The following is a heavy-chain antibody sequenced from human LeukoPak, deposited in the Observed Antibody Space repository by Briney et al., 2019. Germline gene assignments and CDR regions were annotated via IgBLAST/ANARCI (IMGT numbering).Heavy chain of an antibody. D-gene: IGHD6-19*01. J-gene: IGHJ6*02. Sequence: GGSLRLSCAASGFTFSGYQMNWVRQAPGKGLEWVAVISHDESNKYYADSVKGRFTISRDNSKNTLYLQMNSLRAEDTAVYYCAKDARGDGGWYGFGGQIFHGMDVWGQGTTVTVSS. CDR1: GFTFSGYQ. CDR2: ISHDESNK. CDR3: AKDARGDGGWYGFGGQIFHGMDV. V-gene: IGHV3-30*18.